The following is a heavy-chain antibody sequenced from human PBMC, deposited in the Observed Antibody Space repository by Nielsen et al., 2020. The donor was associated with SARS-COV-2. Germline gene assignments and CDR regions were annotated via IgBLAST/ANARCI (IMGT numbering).Heavy chain of an antibody. J-gene: IGHJ4*02. Sequence: SVKVSCKASGYTFTAYYIHWVRQAPGQGLEWMGGIIPIFGTANYAQKFQGRVTITADESTSTAYMELSSLRSEDTAVYYCARFGSYDSSGYYLDYWGQGTLVTVSS. CDR3: ARFGSYDSSGYYLDY. D-gene: IGHD3-22*01. V-gene: IGHV1-69*13. CDR2: IIPIFGTA. CDR1: GYTFTAYY.